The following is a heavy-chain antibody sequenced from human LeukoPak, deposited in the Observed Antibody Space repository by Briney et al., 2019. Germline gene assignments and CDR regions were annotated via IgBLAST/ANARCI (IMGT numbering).Heavy chain of an antibody. CDR1: GGSFSGYY. D-gene: IGHD2-2*01. CDR2: INHSGST. V-gene: IGHV4-34*01. J-gene: IGHJ4*02. CDR3: ARGLDCSSTCCPIYYFDY. Sequence: SETLSLTCAVYGGSFSGYYWSWIRQPPGKGLEWIGEINHSGSTNYNPSLKSRVTISVDTSKNQFSLKLSSVTAADTAVYYCARGLDCSSTCCPIYYFDYWGQGTLVTVSS.